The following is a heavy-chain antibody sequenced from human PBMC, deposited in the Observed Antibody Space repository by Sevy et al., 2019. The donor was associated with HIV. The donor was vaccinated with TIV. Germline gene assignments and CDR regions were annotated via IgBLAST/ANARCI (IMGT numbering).Heavy chain of an antibody. V-gene: IGHV6-1*01. D-gene: IGHD6-25*01. CDR3: ARESIAAATFPPYFDF. CDR2: TKYRSKWYN. CDR1: GDSVSTNSAA. J-gene: IGHJ4*02. Sequence: KQSQTLSLTCAISGDSVSTNSAAWNWIRQSPSRGLEWLGRTKYRSKWYNDYATSVKSRITINPDTTKNQFSLELNSVTPRETDGYYCARESIAAATFPPYFDFWGQGTLVTVSS.